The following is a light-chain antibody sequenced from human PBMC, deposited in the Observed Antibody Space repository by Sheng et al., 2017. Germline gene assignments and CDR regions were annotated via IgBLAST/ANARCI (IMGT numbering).Light chain of an antibody. CDR1: QDISNF. CDR3: QQYDNLPIT. V-gene: IGKV1-33*01. Sequence: DIQMTQSPSSLSASVGDRVTITCQASQDISNFLNWYQQKPGKAPKLLIYDTSDLETGVPSRFSGSGSGTDFTFTISSLQSEDIATYYCQQYDNLPITFGGGTKVEL. CDR2: DTS. J-gene: IGKJ4*01.